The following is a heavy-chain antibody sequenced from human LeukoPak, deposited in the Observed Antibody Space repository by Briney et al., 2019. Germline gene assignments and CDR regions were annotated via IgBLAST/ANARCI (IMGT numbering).Heavy chain of an antibody. CDR3: ARSRDNVDYYDSSGYFDY. CDR2: IYSGGST. Sequence: GGSLRLSCAASGFTVSTNYMSWVRQAPGKGLEWVSVIYSGGSTYYADSVKGRFTISRDNSKNTLYLQMNSLRAEDTAVYCCARSRDNVDYYDSSGYFDYWDQGTLVTVSS. J-gene: IGHJ4*02. CDR1: GFTVSTNY. V-gene: IGHV3-66*02. D-gene: IGHD3-22*01.